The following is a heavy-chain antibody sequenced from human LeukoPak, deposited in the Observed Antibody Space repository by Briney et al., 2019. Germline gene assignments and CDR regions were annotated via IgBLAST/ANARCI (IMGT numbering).Heavy chain of an antibody. CDR3: ARGLTVTQSFDY. Sequence: SETLSLTCAVYGGSFSGYYWSWTRQPPGKGLEWIGEINHSGSTNYNPSLKSRVTISVDTSKNQFSLKLSSVTAADTAVYYCARGLTVTQSFDYWGQGTLVTVSS. J-gene: IGHJ4*02. CDR2: INHSGST. CDR1: GGSFSGYY. V-gene: IGHV4-34*01. D-gene: IGHD4-17*01.